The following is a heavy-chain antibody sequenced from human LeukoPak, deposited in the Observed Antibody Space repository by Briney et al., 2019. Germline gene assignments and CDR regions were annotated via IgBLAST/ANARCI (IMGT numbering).Heavy chain of an antibody. Sequence: SGGSLRLSCAASGFTFSSYSMNWVRQAPGKGLEWVSVIYSGGSTYYADSVKGRFTISRDNSKNTLYLQMNSLRAEDTAVYYCARDDPYGMDVWGQGTTVTVSS. V-gene: IGHV3-53*01. CDR3: ARDDPYGMDV. CDR2: IYSGGST. J-gene: IGHJ6*02. CDR1: GFTFSSYS.